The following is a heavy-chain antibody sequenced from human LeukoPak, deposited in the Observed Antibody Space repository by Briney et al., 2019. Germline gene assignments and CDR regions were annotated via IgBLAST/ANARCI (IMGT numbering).Heavy chain of an antibody. V-gene: IGHV1-8*01. CDR2: MNPNSGNT. Sequence: ASVKVSCKASGYTFTSYDINWVRQATGQGLEWMGWMNPNSGNTGYAQKFQGRVTMTRNTSMSTAYMELSSLRSEDTAVYYCARGSRYSSSRRANYYYYGMDVWGQGTTVTVSS. CDR1: GYTFTSYD. CDR3: ARGSRYSSSRRANYYYYGMDV. J-gene: IGHJ6*02. D-gene: IGHD6-13*01.